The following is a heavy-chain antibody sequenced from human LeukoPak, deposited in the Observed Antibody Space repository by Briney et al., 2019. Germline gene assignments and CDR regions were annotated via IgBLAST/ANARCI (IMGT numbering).Heavy chain of an antibody. Sequence: QSGGSLRLSCAASGFTFSSYGMHWVRQAPGKGLEWVAVISYDGSNKYYADSVKGRFTISRDNSKNTLYLQMNSLRAEDTAVYYCARVPTRVYAFDIWGQGTMVTVSS. CDR1: GFTFSSYG. CDR3: ARVPTRVYAFDI. CDR2: ISYDGSNK. J-gene: IGHJ3*02. V-gene: IGHV3-30*03.